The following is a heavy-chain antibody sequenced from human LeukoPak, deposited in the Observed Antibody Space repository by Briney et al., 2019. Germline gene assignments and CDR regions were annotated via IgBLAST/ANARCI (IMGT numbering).Heavy chain of an antibody. CDR2: MYYSGST. J-gene: IGHJ5*02. D-gene: IGHD3-22*01. Sequence: SETLSLTCTVSGGSISSGDYYWSWIRQPPGKGLEWIAYMYYSGSTYYNPSLKSRVTMSADTSKNQLPLKLSSVTAADTAVYYCARPYYYDSRIDPWGQGILVTVSS. V-gene: IGHV4-30-4*01. CDR1: GGSISSGDYY. CDR3: ARPYYYDSRIDP.